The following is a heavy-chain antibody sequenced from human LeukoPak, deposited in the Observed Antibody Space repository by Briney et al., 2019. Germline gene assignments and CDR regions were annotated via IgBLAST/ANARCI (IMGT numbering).Heavy chain of an antibody. Sequence: PSETLSLTCTVSGGSISSSSYYWGWIRQPPGKGLEWIGSIYYSGGTYYNPPLKSRVTISVDTSKNHFSLKLSSVTAADTAVYYCAKPSRGWLQFDAFDIWGQGTMVTVSS. D-gene: IGHD5-24*01. CDR1: GGSISSSSYY. V-gene: IGHV4-39*01. CDR2: IYYSGGT. CDR3: AKPSRGWLQFDAFDI. J-gene: IGHJ3*02.